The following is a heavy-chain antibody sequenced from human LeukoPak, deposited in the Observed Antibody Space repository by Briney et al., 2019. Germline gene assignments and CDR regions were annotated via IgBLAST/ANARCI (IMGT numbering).Heavy chain of an antibody. CDR2: ISSSSSYI. Sequence: GGSLRLSCAASGFTFSSYSMNWVRQAPGKGLEWVSSISSSSSYIYYADSVKGRFTISRDNAKNSLYLQMNSLRAEDTAVYYCARAPITMVRGVINYFDYWGQGTLVTVPS. CDR1: GFTFSSYS. V-gene: IGHV3-21*01. D-gene: IGHD3-10*01. CDR3: ARAPITMVRGVINYFDY. J-gene: IGHJ4*02.